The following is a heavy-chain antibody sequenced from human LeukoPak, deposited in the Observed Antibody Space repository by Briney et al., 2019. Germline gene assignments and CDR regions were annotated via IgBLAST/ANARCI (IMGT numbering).Heavy chain of an antibody. CDR2: ISSSGSTI. D-gene: IGHD6-13*01. Sequence: GGSLRLSCAASGFTFSDYYMSWIRQAPGKGLEWVSYISSSGSTIYYADSVKGRFTISRDNAKNSLYLQMNSLRAEDTAVCYCASGTSMAAAYDAFDIWGQGTVVTVSS. V-gene: IGHV3-11*01. CDR1: GFTFSDYY. CDR3: ASGTSMAAAYDAFDI. J-gene: IGHJ3*02.